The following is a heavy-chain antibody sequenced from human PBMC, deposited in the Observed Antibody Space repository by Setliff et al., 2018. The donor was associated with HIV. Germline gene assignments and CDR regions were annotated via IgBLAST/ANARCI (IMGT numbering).Heavy chain of an antibody. D-gene: IGHD6-19*01. CDR2: INPNNGGT. CDR1: GYSFSGYY. J-gene: IGHJ4*02. V-gene: IGHV1-2*02. CDR3: ARWSSGWSYFDF. Sequence: AASVKVSCKASGYSFSGYYMHWVRQAPGQGLEWMGWINPNNGGTSYAQKFQGRVTMTRDTSISTVYMELSRLRSDDTAVYYCARWSSGWSYFDFWGQGTLVTVSS.